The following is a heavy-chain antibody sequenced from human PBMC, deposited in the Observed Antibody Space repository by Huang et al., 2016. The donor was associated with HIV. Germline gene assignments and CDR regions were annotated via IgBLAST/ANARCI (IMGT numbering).Heavy chain of an antibody. J-gene: IGHJ3*02. CDR2: INHNGST. CDR1: GGSFSGYY. Sequence: QVQLQQWGAGLLKPSETLSLTCAVYGGSFSGYYLSGIRQSPGKGLEWIGEINHNGSTNDNPSLKSRLTISVDTAKNQFSLKLSSGTAADTAVYYCARERMMSWLDDHDAFDIWGQGTMVTVSS. CDR3: ARERMMSWLDDHDAFDI. D-gene: IGHD1-1*01. V-gene: IGHV4-34*01.